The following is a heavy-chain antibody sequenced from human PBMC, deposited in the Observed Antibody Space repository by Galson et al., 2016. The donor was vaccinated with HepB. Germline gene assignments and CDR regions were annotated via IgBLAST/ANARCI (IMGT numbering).Heavy chain of an antibody. Sequence: SLRLSCAASAFTFSSYSMNWVRQAPGKGLEWVSSISGTGRYIDYADSVKGRFTISRDNARNSLFLQMNSLRVEDTAVYFCARNDDISNDYWGQGTLVTVSS. CDR2: ISGTGRYI. V-gene: IGHV3-21*01. J-gene: IGHJ4*02. D-gene: IGHD3-9*01. CDR1: AFTFSSYS. CDR3: ARNDDISNDY.